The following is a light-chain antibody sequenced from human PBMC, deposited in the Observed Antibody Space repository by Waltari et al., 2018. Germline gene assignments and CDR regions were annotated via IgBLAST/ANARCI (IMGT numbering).Light chain of an antibody. J-gene: IGLJ2*01. Sequence: QSALTQPRSVSGSPGQSVTFSCTGTSNDVGGYNHFSWYQQSPGKAPKLMIYDVFNRPSGVPRRFAGSKSGNTASLTISGLQADDEADYYCCSYAGSYTVLFGGGTKLTVL. CDR3: CSYAGSYTVL. CDR1: SNDVGGYNH. CDR2: DVF. V-gene: IGLV2-11*01.